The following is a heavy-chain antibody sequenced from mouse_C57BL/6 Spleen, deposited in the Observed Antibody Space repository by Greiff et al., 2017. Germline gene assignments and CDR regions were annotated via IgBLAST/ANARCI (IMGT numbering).Heavy chain of an antibody. D-gene: IGHD1-1*01. CDR1: GFNIKDDY. CDR2: IDPENGDT. CDR3: TTDTTVVADWYFDV. J-gene: IGHJ1*03. Sequence: EVQLQESGAELVRPGASVKLSCTASGFNIKDDYMHWVKQRPEQGLEWIGWIDPENGDTEYASKFQGKATITADTSSNTAYLQLSSLTSEDTAVYYCTTDTTVVADWYFDVWGTGTTVTVSS. V-gene: IGHV14-4*01.